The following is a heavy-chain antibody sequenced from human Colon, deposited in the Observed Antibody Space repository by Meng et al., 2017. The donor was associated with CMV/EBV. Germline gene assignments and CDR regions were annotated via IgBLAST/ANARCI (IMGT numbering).Heavy chain of an antibody. V-gene: IGHV1-2*02. CDR3: ATVSSGYYLYFQH. CDR1: GYTFTGYY. J-gene: IGHJ1*01. Sequence: QVHVVQSGAEVKKPGASVKVSCKASGYTFTGYYMHWVRQAPGQGLEWMGWINPNSGGTNYAQKFQGRVTMTRDTSISTAYMELSRLRSDDTAVYYCATVSSGYYLYFQHWGQGTLVTVSS. CDR2: INPNSGGT. D-gene: IGHD3-22*01.